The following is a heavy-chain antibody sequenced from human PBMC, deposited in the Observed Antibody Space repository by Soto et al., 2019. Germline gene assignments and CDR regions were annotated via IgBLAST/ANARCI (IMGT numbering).Heavy chain of an antibody. CDR1: GGSISSYY. J-gene: IGHJ3*02. V-gene: IGHV4-59*01. D-gene: IGHD6-13*01. Sequence: SETLSLTCAVSGGSISSYYWSWIRQPPGKGLEWVGYIYYSGSTKYNPSLTSRVTISVDTSKNQFSLKLSSVTAADTAVYYCARREGQLAAFDIWGQGTMVTVSS. CDR2: IYYSGST. CDR3: ARREGQLAAFDI.